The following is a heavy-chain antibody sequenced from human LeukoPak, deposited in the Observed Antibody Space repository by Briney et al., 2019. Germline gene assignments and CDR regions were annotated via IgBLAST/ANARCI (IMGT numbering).Heavy chain of an antibody. D-gene: IGHD1-7*01. J-gene: IGHJ3*02. CDR3: ARDSSGITGTWGAFDI. CDR1: GFTFSDYY. CDR2: IYSVGST. Sequence: GGSLRLSCAASGFTFSDYYMSWVRQAPGKGLDWVSIIYSVGSTYYADSVKGRFTISRDNSKNTLYLQMNSLRAEDTAVYYCARDSSGITGTWGAFDIWGQGTMVTVSS. V-gene: IGHV3-66*01.